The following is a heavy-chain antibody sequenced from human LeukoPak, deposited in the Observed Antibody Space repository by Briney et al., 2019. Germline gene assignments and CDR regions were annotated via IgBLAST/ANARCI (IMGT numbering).Heavy chain of an antibody. CDR1: GGSISSSSYY. D-gene: IGHD3-22*01. V-gene: IGHV4-39*07. Sequence: PSETLSLTCTVSGGSISSSSYYWGWIRQPPGKGLEWIGSIYYSGSTYYNPSLKSRVPISVATSKNQFSLKLSSVTAADTAVYYCARDRSYYDSSGYPEGYFDYWGQGTLVTVSS. CDR3: ARDRSYYDSSGYPEGYFDY. J-gene: IGHJ4*02. CDR2: IYYSGST.